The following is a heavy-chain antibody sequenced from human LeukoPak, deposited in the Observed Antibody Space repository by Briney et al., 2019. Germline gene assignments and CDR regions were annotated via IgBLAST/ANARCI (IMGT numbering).Heavy chain of an antibody. D-gene: IGHD2-2*01. J-gene: IGHJ4*02. V-gene: IGHV4-39*07. Sequence: SETLSLTCTVSGGSISSSSYYWGWIRQPPGKGLEWIGSIYYSGSTYYNPSLKSRVTISVDTSKNQFSLKLSSVTAADTAVYYCAILNAAMPFFDYWGQGTLVTVSS. CDR1: GGSISSSSYY. CDR2: IYYSGST. CDR3: AILNAAMPFFDY.